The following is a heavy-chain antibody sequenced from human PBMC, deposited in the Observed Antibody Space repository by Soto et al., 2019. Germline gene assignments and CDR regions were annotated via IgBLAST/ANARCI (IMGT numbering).Heavy chain of an antibody. CDR3: ARNPWGGNWGCFDY. D-gene: IGHD7-27*01. J-gene: IGHJ4*02. CDR2: ISGSGGST. V-gene: IGHV3-23*01. CDR1: GFTFSTYA. Sequence: EVQLLESGGGLVQPGGSLRLSWAASGFTFSTYAMSWVRRAPGKGLEWVSAISGSGGSTYYADSVKGRFTISRDNSKNTLYLQMNSLRAEDTAVYYCARNPWGGNWGCFDYWGQGTLVTVSS.